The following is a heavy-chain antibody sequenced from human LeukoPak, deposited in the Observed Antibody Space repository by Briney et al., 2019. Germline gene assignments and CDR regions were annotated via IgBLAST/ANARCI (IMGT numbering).Heavy chain of an antibody. CDR3: ARRTDSSSWYWFDP. Sequence: SETLSLTCTVSGGSISSYYWSWIRQPPGKGLEWIGYIYYSGSTNYNPSLKSRVTISVDTSKNQFSLKLSSVTAADTAVYYCARRTDSSSWYWFDPWGQGTLVTVSS. V-gene: IGHV4-59*08. CDR1: GGSISSYY. J-gene: IGHJ5*02. CDR2: IYYSGST. D-gene: IGHD6-13*01.